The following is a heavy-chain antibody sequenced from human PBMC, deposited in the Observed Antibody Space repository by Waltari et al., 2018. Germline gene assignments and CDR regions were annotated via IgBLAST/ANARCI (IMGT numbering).Heavy chain of an antibody. CDR2: IYYSGST. CDR3: ARRVGIAARHWGDYYYYMDV. Sequence: QVQLQESGPGLVKPSETLSLTCTVSGGSISSYYWSWIRQPPGKGLEWIGYIYYSGSTNYNPSLKSRVTISVDTSKNQFSLKLSSVTAADTAVYYCARRVGIAARHWGDYYYYMDVWGKGTTVTISS. CDR1: GGSISSYY. D-gene: IGHD6-6*01. J-gene: IGHJ6*03. V-gene: IGHV4-59*08.